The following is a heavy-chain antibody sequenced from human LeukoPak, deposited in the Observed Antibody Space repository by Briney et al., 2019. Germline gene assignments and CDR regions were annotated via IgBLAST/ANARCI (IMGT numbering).Heavy chain of an antibody. CDR1: GFTFSHYE. J-gene: IGHJ5*02. D-gene: IGHD3-10*02. Sequence: GGSLRLSCIGSGFTFSHYEMNWVRQAPGKGLEWVSYISSSGGTLYYADSVKGRFTISRDNAKNSLYLQVNSLRAEDTAVYYCARADVGPFDPWGQGTLVTVSS. V-gene: IGHV3-48*03. CDR3: ARADVGPFDP. CDR2: ISSSGGTL.